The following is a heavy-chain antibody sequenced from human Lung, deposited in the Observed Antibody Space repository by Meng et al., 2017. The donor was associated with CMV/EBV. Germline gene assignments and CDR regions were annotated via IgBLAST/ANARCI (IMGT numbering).Heavy chain of an antibody. V-gene: IGHV1-58*01. J-gene: IGHJ6*02. Sequence: SVXVSCKASGFTFTSSAVQWVRQARGQSLEWIGWIVVGSGNTNYAQKFQERVTITRDMSTSTAYMELSSLRSEDTAVYYCAAEALKEKWLVYYYGMDVWXQGTXVTVSS. CDR1: GFTFTSSA. CDR3: AAEALKEKWLVYYYGMDV. CDR2: IVVGSGNT. D-gene: IGHD6-19*01.